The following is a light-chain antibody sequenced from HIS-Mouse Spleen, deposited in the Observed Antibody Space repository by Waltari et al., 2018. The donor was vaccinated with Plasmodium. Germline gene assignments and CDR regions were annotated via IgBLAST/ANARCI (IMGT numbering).Light chain of an antibody. V-gene: IGKV1-39*01. CDR2: AAS. J-gene: IGKJ1*01. Sequence: DIQMTQSPSSLSASVGDRVTITCRASQSISIYLNWYQQKPGKAPKLLIYAASSLQSGVPLRFSGSGSGTDFTLSISSLQPEDFATYYCQQSYSTWTFGQGTKVEIK. CDR3: QQSYSTWT. CDR1: QSISIY.